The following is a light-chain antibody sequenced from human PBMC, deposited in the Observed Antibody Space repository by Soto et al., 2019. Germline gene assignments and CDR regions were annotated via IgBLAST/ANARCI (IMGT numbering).Light chain of an antibody. CDR3: SLYTSSSIVV. CDR1: SSDVGSYNR. J-gene: IGLJ2*01. V-gene: IGLV2-18*01. CDR2: EVS. Sequence: QSALTQPPSVSGSPGQSVTISCTGTSSDVGSYNRVSWYQQPPGTAPKLMIYEVSNRPSGVPDRFSGSKSGNTDSLTISGLQAEDEADYYCSLYTSSSIVVFGGGTKLTVL.